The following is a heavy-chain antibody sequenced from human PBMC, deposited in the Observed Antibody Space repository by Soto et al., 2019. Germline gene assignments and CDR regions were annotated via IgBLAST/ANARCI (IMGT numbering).Heavy chain of an antibody. CDR3: AKDHPYSGTYYTAYYYFYGMDV. CDR1: GCTVGSYA. J-gene: IGHJ6*02. V-gene: IGHV3-23*01. D-gene: IGHD1-26*01. Sequence: XGSLRLACSDSGCTVGSYAMSWVRQAPGKGLEWVSSLTRGDGATYFADSVKGRFTIARDNSKNTLYLQMNSLRAEDTAVYYCAKDHPYSGTYYTAYYYFYGMDVWGQGTTVTVSS. CDR2: LTRGDGAT.